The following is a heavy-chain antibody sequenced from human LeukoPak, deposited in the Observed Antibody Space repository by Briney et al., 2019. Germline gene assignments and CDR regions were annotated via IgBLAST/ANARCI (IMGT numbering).Heavy chain of an antibody. Sequence: SVKVSCRASGGTFSSYAISWVRQAPGQGLEWMGGIIPIFGTANYAQKFQGRVTITADESTSTAYMELSSLRSEDTAVYYCARAPTTVTRKPSYYYYYYMDVWGKGTTVTVSS. CDR2: IIPIFGTA. J-gene: IGHJ6*03. CDR3: ARAPTTVTRKPSYYYYYYMDV. CDR1: GGTFSSYA. D-gene: IGHD4-11*01. V-gene: IGHV1-69*13.